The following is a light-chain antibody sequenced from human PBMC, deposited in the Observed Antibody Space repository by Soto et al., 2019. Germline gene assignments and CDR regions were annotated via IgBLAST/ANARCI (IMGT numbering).Light chain of an antibody. CDR2: DAS. Sequence: DIQMTQSPSTLSASVGDRVTITCRASQSISSWLAWYQQKPGKAPKLLIYDASSLKSGVPSRFSDSGSGTAFTLTMSSIQPDDFATYYCQQYNSYLYTFGQGTKLEIK. CDR1: QSISSW. J-gene: IGKJ2*01. CDR3: QQYNSYLYT. V-gene: IGKV1-5*01.